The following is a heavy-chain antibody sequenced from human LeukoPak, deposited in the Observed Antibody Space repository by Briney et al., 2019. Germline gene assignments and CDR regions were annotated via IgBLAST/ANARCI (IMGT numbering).Heavy chain of an antibody. J-gene: IGHJ5*02. D-gene: IGHD1-1*01. CDR3: AKPAPRYNWKDGWFDP. V-gene: IGHV3-23*01. CDR1: GFIFNNYA. CDR2: ISGSGGST. Sequence: PGGSLRLSCAASGFIFNNYAMSWVRQAPGKGLEWVSGISGSGGSTYYADSVKGRFTISRDNSKNTLYLQMNSLRAEDTAVYYCAKPAPRYNWKDGWFDPWGQGTLVTVSS.